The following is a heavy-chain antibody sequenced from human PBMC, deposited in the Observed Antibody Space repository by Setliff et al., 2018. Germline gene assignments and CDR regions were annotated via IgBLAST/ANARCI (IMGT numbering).Heavy chain of an antibody. CDR2: ISGSAQTT. D-gene: IGHD6-13*01. Sequence: GGSLRLSCAASGFTFSSYAITWVRQAPGKGLEWVSMISGSAQTTYYADSVKGRFTISRDNSKNTLYLQMNSLRAEDTAVYYCARAEQQLVLGWGQGTLVTVSS. V-gene: IGHV3-23*01. CDR3: ARAEQQLVLG. CDR1: GFTFSSYA. J-gene: IGHJ4*02.